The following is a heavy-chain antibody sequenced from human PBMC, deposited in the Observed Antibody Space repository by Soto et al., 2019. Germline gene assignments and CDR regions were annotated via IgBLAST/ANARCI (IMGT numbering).Heavy chain of an antibody. CDR3: ARRWGTYFDF. CDR2: IYYSGST. Sequence: QVQLQESGPGLVKPSETLSLTCTVSGGSISSYYWSWIRQPPGKGLEWIGYIYYSGSTDYDPSLTSRDNISVNTSNTQFSLKVSSGTAPDTAVYYCARRWGTYFDFWGQGTLVTVSS. CDR1: GGSISSYY. J-gene: IGHJ4*02. V-gene: IGHV4-59*01. D-gene: IGHD7-27*01.